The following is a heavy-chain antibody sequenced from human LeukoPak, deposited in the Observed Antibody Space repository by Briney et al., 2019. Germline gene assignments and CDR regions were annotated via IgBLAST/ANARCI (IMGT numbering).Heavy chain of an antibody. J-gene: IGHJ4*02. V-gene: IGHV1-46*01. CDR3: AGDMVRGVILRRVLEY. Sequence: ASVKVSCKASGYTFTSYFMHWVRQAPGQGLEWMGLINPRGGSTRYAQKFQGRVTITRDTSASTAYMELSRLRSDDTAVYYCAGDMVRGVILRRVLEYWGQGTLVTVSS. D-gene: IGHD3-10*01. CDR1: GYTFTSYF. CDR2: INPRGGST.